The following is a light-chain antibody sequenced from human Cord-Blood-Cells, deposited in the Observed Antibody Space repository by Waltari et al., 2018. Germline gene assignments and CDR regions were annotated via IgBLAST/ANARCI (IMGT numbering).Light chain of an antibody. V-gene: IGLV2-14*01. CDR1: SSDVGGYNY. CDR3: SSYTSSSTFV. Sequence: QSALTQPAYVSGSPGQSITISCTGTSSDVGGYNYVPWYQQHPGKAPKLMIYDVSKRPSGVSNRFSGSKSGNTASLTISGLQAEDEADYYCSSYTSSSTFVFGTGTKVTVL. J-gene: IGLJ1*01. CDR2: DVS.